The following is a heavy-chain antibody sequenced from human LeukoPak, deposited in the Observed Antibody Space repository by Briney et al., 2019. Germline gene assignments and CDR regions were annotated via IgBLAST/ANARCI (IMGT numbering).Heavy chain of an antibody. Sequence: GGSLRLSCAASGFTFSSYSMNWVRQAPGKGLEWVSSISSSSSYIYYADSVKGRFTISRDNAKNSLYLQMNSLRAEDTAVYYCARDYYDILTGYYAPESFDYWGQGTLVTVSS. CDR1: GFTFSSYS. CDR3: ARDYYDILTGYYAPESFDY. J-gene: IGHJ4*02. CDR2: ISSSSSYI. D-gene: IGHD3-9*01. V-gene: IGHV3-21*01.